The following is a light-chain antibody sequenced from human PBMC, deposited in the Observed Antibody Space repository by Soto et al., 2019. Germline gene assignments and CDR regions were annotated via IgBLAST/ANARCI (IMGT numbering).Light chain of an antibody. CDR2: LGS. CDR1: QSLLHSNGYNY. CDR3: MQALQTPLS. J-gene: IGKJ4*01. V-gene: IGKV2-28*01. Sequence: DIVMTQSPLSLPVTPGETASISCRSSQSLLHSNGYNYLDWYLQKPGQSPQLLVYLGSNRASGVPDRFSGSGSCTDFTLKITRVEGEDVGVYYCMQALQTPLSFGGRTKVEIK.